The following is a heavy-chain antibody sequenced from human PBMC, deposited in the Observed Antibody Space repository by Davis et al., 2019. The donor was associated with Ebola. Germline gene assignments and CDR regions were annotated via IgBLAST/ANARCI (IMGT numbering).Heavy chain of an antibody. Sequence: SVTVSCKASGGTFSSYAISWVRQAPGRGLEWMGGIIPIFGTANYAQKFQGRVTMTRNTSISTAYMELSSLRSEDTAVYYCARLAGGLYYYGMDVWGQGTTVTVSS. J-gene: IGHJ6*02. CDR1: GGTFSSYA. V-gene: IGHV1-69*05. CDR3: ARLAGGLYYYGMDV. D-gene: IGHD6-19*01. CDR2: IIPIFGTA.